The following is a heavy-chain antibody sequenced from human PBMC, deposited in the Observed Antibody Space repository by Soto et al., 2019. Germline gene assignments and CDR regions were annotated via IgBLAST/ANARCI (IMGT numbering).Heavy chain of an antibody. CDR2: INCDGSNK. J-gene: IGHJ4*02. D-gene: IGHD3-3*01. V-gene: IGHV3-74*01. Sequence: PGGSLRLSCAASGFTFSSYGIHWVRQAPGKGLVWVSSINCDGSNKSYADSVKGRFTISRDNAKNTLYLQMNSLRAEDTAVYYCARSYDFWSGYTFDYWGQGTLVTVSS. CDR3: ARSYDFWSGYTFDY. CDR1: GFTFSSYG.